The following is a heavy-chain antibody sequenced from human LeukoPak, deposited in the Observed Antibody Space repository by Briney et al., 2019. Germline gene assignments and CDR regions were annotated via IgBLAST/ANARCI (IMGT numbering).Heavy chain of an antibody. J-gene: IGHJ6*02. V-gene: IGHV3-48*01. Sequence: GGSLRLSCAASGFTFSSYSMNWVRQAPGKGLEWVSYISSSSSTIYYADSVKGRFTISRDNAKNSLYLQMNSLRAEDTAVYYCASLGYCSGGSCYGYYYGMDVWGQGTTVTVSS. CDR1: GFTFSSYS. CDR3: ASLGYCSGGSCYGYYYGMDV. D-gene: IGHD2-15*01. CDR2: ISSSSSTI.